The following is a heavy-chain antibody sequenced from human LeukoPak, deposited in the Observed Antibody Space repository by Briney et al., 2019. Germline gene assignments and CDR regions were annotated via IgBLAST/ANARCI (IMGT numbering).Heavy chain of an antibody. V-gene: IGHV4-61*02. CDR2: VYTTGTT. J-gene: IGHJ3*02. CDR3: AREGDLLGRRPFDI. D-gene: IGHD3-10*01. Sequence: PSETLSLTCTVSGGSISSGSYSWSWIRQPAGKGLEWIGRVYTTGTTNYNPSLKSRVTISVDTSKNQFSLKLSSVTAADTAVYYCAREGDLLGRRPFDIWGQGTMVAVSS. CDR1: GGSISSGSYS.